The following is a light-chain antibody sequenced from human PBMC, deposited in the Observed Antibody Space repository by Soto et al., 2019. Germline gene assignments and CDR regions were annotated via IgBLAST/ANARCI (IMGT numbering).Light chain of an antibody. Sequence: VVLTQSPATLSLSPGERATLSCRASQSVSSNLVWYQQKPGQAPRLLIYGASTRVTGIPARFSGSGSGTEFTLTISSLQSEDFAVYYRQQYHNWWTFGQGTKVDIK. CDR2: GAS. V-gene: IGKV3-15*01. J-gene: IGKJ1*01. CDR1: QSVSSN. CDR3: QQYHNWWT.